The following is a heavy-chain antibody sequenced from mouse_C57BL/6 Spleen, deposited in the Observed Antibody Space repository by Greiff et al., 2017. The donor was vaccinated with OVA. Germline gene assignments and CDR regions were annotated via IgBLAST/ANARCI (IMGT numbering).Heavy chain of an antibody. J-gene: IGHJ3*01. D-gene: IGHD1-1*01. V-gene: IGHV14-2*01. CDR2: IDPEDGET. Sequence: DVKLVESGAELVKPGASVKLSCTASGFNIKDYYMHWVKQRTEQGLEWIGRIDPEDGETKYAPKFQGKATITADTSSNTAYLQLSSLTSEDTAVYYCARSDYGSRMFAYWGQGTLVTVSA. CDR1: GFNIKDYY. CDR3: ARSDYGSRMFAY.